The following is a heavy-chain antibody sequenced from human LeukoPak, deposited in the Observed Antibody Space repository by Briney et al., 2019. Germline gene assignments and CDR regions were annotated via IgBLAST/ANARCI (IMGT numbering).Heavy chain of an antibody. J-gene: IGHJ6*03. CDR2: INPDSGGT. CDR3: ARDQGGSGSYYTYYYYMDV. D-gene: IGHD3-10*01. CDR1: GYTFTDYY. Sequence: GASVKVSCNPSGYTFTDYYMHWVRQAPGQGLEWMGWINPDSGGTNYAQKLQGRVTMTTDTSTSTAYMELRSLRSDDTAVYYCARDQGGSGSYYTYYYYMDVWGKGTTVTISS. V-gene: IGHV1-2*02.